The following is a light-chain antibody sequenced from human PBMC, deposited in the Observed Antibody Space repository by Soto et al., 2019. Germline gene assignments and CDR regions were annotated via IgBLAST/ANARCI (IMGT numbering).Light chain of an antibody. Sequence: ENVLTQSPGTLSLSPGERATLSCRASQSVSSSHLAWYQQKPGQAPRLLMYGASSRATGIPDRFSGGGSGTDFTLTISSLQSEDFAVYYCQQYNNWPPWTFGQGTKVDIK. CDR2: GAS. CDR3: QQYNNWPPWT. CDR1: QSVSSSH. V-gene: IGKV3-20*01. J-gene: IGKJ1*01.